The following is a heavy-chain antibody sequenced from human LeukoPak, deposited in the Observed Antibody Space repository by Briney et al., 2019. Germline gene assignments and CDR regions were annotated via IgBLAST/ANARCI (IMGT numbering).Heavy chain of an antibody. CDR1: GGSFSGYY. CDR2: INHSGST. CDR3: ARLAVWAGTSYDVFHI. Sequence: PSETLSLTCAVYGGSFSGYYWSWIRQPPGKGLEWIGEINHSGSTNYNPSLKSRVTISVDTSKNQFSLKLSSVTAADTAVYYCARLAVWAGTSYDVFHIWGQGTMVTVSS. V-gene: IGHV4-34*01. D-gene: IGHD6-19*01. J-gene: IGHJ3*02.